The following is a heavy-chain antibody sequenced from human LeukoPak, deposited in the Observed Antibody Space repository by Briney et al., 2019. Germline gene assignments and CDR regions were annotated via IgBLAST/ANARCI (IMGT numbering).Heavy chain of an antibody. CDR1: GGPISSSSYY. CDR3: ARRSGHRLERNYYYYGMDV. D-gene: IGHD3-3*01. Sequence: PSETLSLTCTVSGGPISSSSYYWGWIRQPPGKGLEWIGSIYYSGSTYYNPSLKSRVTISVDTSKTQFSLKLSSVTAADTAVYYCARRSGHRLERNYYYYGMDVWGQGTTVTVSS. V-gene: IGHV4-39*01. CDR2: IYYSGST. J-gene: IGHJ6*02.